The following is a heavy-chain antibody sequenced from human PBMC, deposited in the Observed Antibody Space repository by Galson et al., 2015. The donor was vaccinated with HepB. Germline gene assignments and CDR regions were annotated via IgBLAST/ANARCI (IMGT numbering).Heavy chain of an antibody. CDR1: GFTFSSYW. D-gene: IGHD2-2*01. V-gene: IGHV3-7*01. Sequence: SLRLSCAASGFTFSSYWMSWVRQAPGKGLEWVANIKQDGSEKYYVDSVKGRFTISRDNAKNSQYLQMNSLRAEDTAVYYCARLGRDIVVVPAAIFYYYYMDVWGKGTTVTVSS. J-gene: IGHJ6*03. CDR3: ARLGRDIVVVPAAIFYYYYMDV. CDR2: IKQDGSEK.